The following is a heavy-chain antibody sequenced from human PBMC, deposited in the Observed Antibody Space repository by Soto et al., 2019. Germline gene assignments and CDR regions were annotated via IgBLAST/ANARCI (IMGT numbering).Heavy chain of an antibody. Sequence: PGGSLRLSCAASGFIFSTYGMHWVRQAPGKGLEWVAVISYDEKNKYYADSVKGRFTISRDKSKNTLYLQMNSLRTEDTAVYYCAKGGGGNYLYFDYWGQGTLVTVSS. CDR2: ISYDEKNK. V-gene: IGHV3-30*18. J-gene: IGHJ4*02. D-gene: IGHD1-26*01. CDR3: AKGGGGNYLYFDY. CDR1: GFIFSTYG.